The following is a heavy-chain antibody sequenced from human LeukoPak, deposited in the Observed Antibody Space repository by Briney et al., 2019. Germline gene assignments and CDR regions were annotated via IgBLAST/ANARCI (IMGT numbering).Heavy chain of an antibody. J-gene: IGHJ4*02. V-gene: IGHV1-46*01. CDR2: INPSGGST. Sequence: GASVKVSCKASGYTFTSYYMHWVRQAPGQGLEWMGIINPSGGSTSYAQKFQGRVTMTRDMSTSTVYMELSSLRSVDTAVYYCAREVGATGGDYWGQGTLVTVSS. D-gene: IGHD1-26*01. CDR3: AREVGATGGDY. CDR1: GYTFTSYY.